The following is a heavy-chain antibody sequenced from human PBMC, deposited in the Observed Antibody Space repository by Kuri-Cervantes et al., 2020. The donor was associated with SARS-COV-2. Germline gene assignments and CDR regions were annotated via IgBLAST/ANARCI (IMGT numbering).Heavy chain of an antibody. J-gene: IGHJ3*02. CDR2: TYYRSKWYN. D-gene: IGHD1-26*01. V-gene: IGHV6-1*01. CDR3: ARGREWELLHAGAFDI. Sequence: SQTLSLTCAISGDSVSSNSAAWNWIRQSPSRGLEWLGRTYYRSKWYNDYAVSVKSRITINPDTSKNQFSLQLNSVTPEDTAVYYCARGREWELLHAGAFDIWGQGTMVTVSS. CDR1: GDSVSSNSAA.